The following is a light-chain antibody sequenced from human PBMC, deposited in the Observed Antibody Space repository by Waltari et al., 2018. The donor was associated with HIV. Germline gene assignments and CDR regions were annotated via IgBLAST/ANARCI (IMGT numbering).Light chain of an antibody. CDR2: KDT. CDR1: ALPKQY. J-gene: IGLJ3*02. V-gene: IGLV3-25*03. Sequence: SYELTQPPSVSVSPGPTARLTCSGDALPKQYAYWYHQKPGQAPVLVIYKDTERPSGIPERFSGSSSGTTVTLTISGVQAEDEADYYCQSADSSGTWVFGGGTKLTVL. CDR3: QSADSSGTWV.